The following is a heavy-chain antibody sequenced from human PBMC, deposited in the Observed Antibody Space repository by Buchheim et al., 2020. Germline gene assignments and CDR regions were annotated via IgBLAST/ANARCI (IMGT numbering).Heavy chain of an antibody. V-gene: IGHV1-2*04. Sequence: QVQLVQSGAEVKKPGASVKVSCKASGYTFTGYYMHWVRQAPGQGLEWMGWINPNSGGTNYAQKFQGWVTMTRDTSISTAYMELSRLRSDDTAVYYCARDITYYDFWSGYQQGGYFDYWGQGTL. CDR3: ARDITYYDFWSGYQQGGYFDY. J-gene: IGHJ4*02. D-gene: IGHD3-3*01. CDR2: INPNSGGT. CDR1: GYTFTGYY.